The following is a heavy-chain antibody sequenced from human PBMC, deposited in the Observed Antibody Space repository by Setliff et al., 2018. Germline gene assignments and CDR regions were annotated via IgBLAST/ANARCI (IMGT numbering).Heavy chain of an antibody. V-gene: IGHV4-59*12. CDR3: ARVDFTMLQGVLGQ. CDR1: GESFSNNY. D-gene: IGHD3-10*01. Sequence: PSETLSLTCSVYGESFSNNYWSWIRQPPGKGLEWIGYIYNSGSTNYNPSLKSRVTISIDTSKNQFSLRLTSVTAADTAVYYCARVDFTMLQGVLGQWGQGTLVTVSS. CDR2: IYNSGST. J-gene: IGHJ1*01.